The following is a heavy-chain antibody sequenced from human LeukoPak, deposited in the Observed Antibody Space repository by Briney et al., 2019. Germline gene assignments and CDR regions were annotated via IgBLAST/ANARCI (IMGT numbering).Heavy chain of an antibody. CDR2: INPNNGAT. CDR3: ARDTPPTGSFDY. D-gene: IGHD1-1*01. J-gene: IGHJ4*02. CDR1: GYTFIDYF. Sequence: ASVKVSCEASGYTFIDYFIHWVRQAPGQGLEWMGWINPNNGATNYAHKFQGRVSMTRETSVTTTYMELSRLRSDDTAVYFCARDTPPTGSFDYWGQGTLLTVSS. V-gene: IGHV1-2*02.